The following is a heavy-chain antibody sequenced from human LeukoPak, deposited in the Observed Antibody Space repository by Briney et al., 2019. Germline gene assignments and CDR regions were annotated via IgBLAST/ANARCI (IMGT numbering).Heavy chain of an antibody. D-gene: IGHD3-22*01. CDR1: GFTFSSYA. CDR3: TTGLNYYDSSEDY. Sequence: PGGSLRLSCAASGFTFSSYAMSWVRQAPGKGLEWVSAISGSGGSTYYADSVKGRFTISRDNSKNTLYLQMNSLRAEDTAVYYCTTGLNYYDSSEDYWGQGTLVTVSS. J-gene: IGHJ4*02. CDR2: ISGSGGST. V-gene: IGHV3-23*01.